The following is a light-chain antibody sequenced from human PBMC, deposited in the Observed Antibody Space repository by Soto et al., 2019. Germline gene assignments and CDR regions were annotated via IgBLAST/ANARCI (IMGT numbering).Light chain of an antibody. J-gene: IGLJ2*01. Sequence: QSALTQPASVSGSPGQSITISCTGTSSDVGGYDYVSWYQQHPGKAPRLMIYDVNNRPSGVSNRFSGSKSGNTASLTISGLQAEDEAYYYCNSYSTSSTPLVFGGGTKRTVL. CDR2: DVN. CDR3: NSYSTSSTPLV. V-gene: IGLV2-14*03. CDR1: SSDVGGYDY.